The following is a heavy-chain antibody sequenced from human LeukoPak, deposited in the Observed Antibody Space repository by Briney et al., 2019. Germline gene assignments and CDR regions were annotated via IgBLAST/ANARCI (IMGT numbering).Heavy chain of an antibody. CDR3: ASLDLTYVDTAMISDY. CDR2: ISSSGSTI. J-gene: IGHJ4*02. Sequence: PGGSLRLSCAASGFSFSSYEMNWVRQAPGKGLEWVSYISSSGSTIYYADSVKGRFTISRDNAKNSLYLQMNSLRAEDTAVCYCASLDLTYVDTAMISDYWGQGTLVTVSS. D-gene: IGHD5-18*01. V-gene: IGHV3-48*03. CDR1: GFSFSSYE.